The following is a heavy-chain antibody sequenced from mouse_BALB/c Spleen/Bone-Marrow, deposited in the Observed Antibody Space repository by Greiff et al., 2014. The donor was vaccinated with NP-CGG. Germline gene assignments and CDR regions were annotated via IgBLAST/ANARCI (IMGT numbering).Heavy chain of an antibody. V-gene: IGHV1-5*01. D-gene: IGHD3-1*01. CDR1: GYTFSNYW. Sequence: VQLQQSGTVLARPGAAVKMSCKASGYTFSNYWMHWVKQRPGQGPEWIGTIYPGNSDTTYNQKFKGKAKLTAVTSTSTAYMELSSLTNEDSAVYYCTTLARSDFDYWGQGTTLTVSS. CDR2: IYPGNSDT. CDR3: TTLARSDFDY. J-gene: IGHJ2*01.